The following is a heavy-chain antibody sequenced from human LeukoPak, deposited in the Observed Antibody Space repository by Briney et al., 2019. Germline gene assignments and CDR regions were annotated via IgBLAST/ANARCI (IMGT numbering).Heavy chain of an antibody. J-gene: IGHJ1*01. D-gene: IGHD5-12*01. CDR3: AREDPLSSIKH. Sequence: ASVKVSCKASGFTFTDYYLHWVRQAPGQGLEWMGWISPNNGDTDYAQKFQGRVRMTTDTSISTAYMDLSRLTSNDTAMYYCAREDPLSSIKHWGQGTLVTVSS. CDR1: GFTFTDYY. CDR2: ISPNNGDT. V-gene: IGHV1-2*02.